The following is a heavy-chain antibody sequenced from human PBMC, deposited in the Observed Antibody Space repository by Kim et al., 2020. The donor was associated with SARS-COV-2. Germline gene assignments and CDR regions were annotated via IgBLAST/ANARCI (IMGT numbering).Heavy chain of an antibody. Sequence: ASVKVSCKASGYTFTGYYMHWVRQAPGQGLEWMGWINPNSGGTNYAQKFQGWVTMTRDTSISTAYMELSRLRSDDTAVYYCARDGGITMGRGVYSLDYYFFYGMDVWGQGTTVTVSS. J-gene: IGHJ6*02. CDR1: GYTFTGYY. V-gene: IGHV1-2*04. CDR2: INPNSGGT. D-gene: IGHD3-10*01. CDR3: ARDGGITMGRGVYSLDYYFFYGMDV.